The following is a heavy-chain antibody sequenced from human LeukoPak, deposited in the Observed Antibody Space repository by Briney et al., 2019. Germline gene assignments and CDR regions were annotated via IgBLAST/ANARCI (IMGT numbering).Heavy chain of an antibody. V-gene: IGHV4-39*01. J-gene: IGHJ5*02. Sequence: SETLSLTYTVSGGSISSSSYYWAWIRQPPGKGLEWIGSIYYSGNTYYKSSLKSRVTIAVDTSKNQFSLKLNSVTAADTAVYYCARRGGANWFDPWGQGTLVTVSS. CDR1: GGSISSSSYY. D-gene: IGHD3-10*01. CDR3: ARRGGANWFDP. CDR2: IYYSGNT.